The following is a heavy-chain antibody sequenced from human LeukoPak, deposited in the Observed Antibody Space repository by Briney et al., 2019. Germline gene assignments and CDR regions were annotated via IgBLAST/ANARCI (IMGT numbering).Heavy chain of an antibody. CDR1: GFTFSSYE. Sequence: GALRLSCAASGFTFSSYEMNWVRQAPGKGLEWVSYISSSGSTIYYADSVKGRFTISRDNAKNSLYLQMNSLRAEDTAVYYCARKELSHWLDYWGQGTLVTVSS. D-gene: IGHD1-7*01. CDR3: ARKELSHWLDY. J-gene: IGHJ4*02. CDR2: ISSSGSTI. V-gene: IGHV3-48*03.